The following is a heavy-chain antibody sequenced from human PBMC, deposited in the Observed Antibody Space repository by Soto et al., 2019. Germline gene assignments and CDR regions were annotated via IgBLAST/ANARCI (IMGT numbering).Heavy chain of an antibody. Sequence: SQTLSRTCVISGDSVSNNIGAWNWIRQSPSRGLEWLGRTYYRSKWYNDYAVSVKGRITINPDTTKNQFSLQLNSVTPEDTAVYYCSRDRAVAGTYYYGMDVWGKGTPGTVSS. CDR2: TYYRSKWYN. J-gene: IGHJ6*04. V-gene: IGHV6-1*01. D-gene: IGHD6-19*01. CDR3: SRDRAVAGTYYYGMDV. CDR1: GDSVSNNIGA.